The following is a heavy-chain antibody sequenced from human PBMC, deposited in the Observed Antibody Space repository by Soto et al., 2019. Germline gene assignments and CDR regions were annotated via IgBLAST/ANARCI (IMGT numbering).Heavy chain of an antibody. CDR1: TESLRGYY. V-gene: IGHV4-34*01. CDR3: ARGLFSSGWYSDFDP. Sequence: QVQLQQRGAGLLRPSETLSLTCAVSTESLRGYYWTWIRQSPGKGLEWIGEISQSGFTNYNPSLESRVTLSVDTSKSECSLHLTSMTAADTALYYCARGLFSSGWYSDFDPWGQGTPVTVSS. J-gene: IGHJ5*02. CDR2: ISQSGFT. D-gene: IGHD6-19*01.